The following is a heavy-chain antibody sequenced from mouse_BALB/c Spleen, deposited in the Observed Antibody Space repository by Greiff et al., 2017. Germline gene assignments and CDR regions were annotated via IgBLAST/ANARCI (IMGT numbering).Heavy chain of an antibody. CDR2: SRNKANDYTT. Sequence: EVMLVESGGGLVQPGGSLSLSCAPSGFTFSDFYMEWVRQPPGKRLEWIAASRNKANDYTTEYSASVKGRFIVSRYTSQSILYLQMNALRAEDTAIYYCARDGGNYYFDYWGQGTTLTVSS. CDR3: ARDGGNYYFDY. CDR1: GFTFSDFY. D-gene: IGHD2-1*01. V-gene: IGHV7-1*02. J-gene: IGHJ2*01.